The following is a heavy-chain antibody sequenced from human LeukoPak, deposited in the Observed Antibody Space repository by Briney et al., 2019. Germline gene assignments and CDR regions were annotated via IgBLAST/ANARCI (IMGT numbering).Heavy chain of an antibody. CDR2: ISSSGSTI. Sequence: GGSLRLSCAASGFTLSDYYMSWIRQAPGKGLERVPYISSSGSTIYYADSVKGRFTISRDNAKNSLYLQMNSLRAEDTAVYYCARDGGIIIRGYYFDYWGQGTLVTVSS. D-gene: IGHD3-16*01. J-gene: IGHJ4*02. CDR1: GFTLSDYY. V-gene: IGHV3-11*01. CDR3: ARDGGIIIRGYYFDY.